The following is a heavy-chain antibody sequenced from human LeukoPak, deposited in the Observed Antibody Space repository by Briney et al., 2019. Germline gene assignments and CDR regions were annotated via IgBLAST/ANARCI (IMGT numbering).Heavy chain of an antibody. CDR1: GFTFSSYG. CDR2: IWYDGSNK. CDR3: ARGPTYYYDSSGYLLAKNDAFDI. J-gene: IGHJ3*02. D-gene: IGHD3-22*01. V-gene: IGHV3-33*01. Sequence: GGSLRLSCAASGFTFSSYGMHWVRQAPGKGLEWVAVIWYDGSNKYYADSVKGRFTISRDNSKNTLYLQMNSLRAEDTAVYYCARGPTYYYDSSGYLLAKNDAFDIWGQGTMVTVSS.